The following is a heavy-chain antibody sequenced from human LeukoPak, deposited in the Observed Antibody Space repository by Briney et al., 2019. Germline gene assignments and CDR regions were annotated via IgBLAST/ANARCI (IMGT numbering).Heavy chain of an antibody. V-gene: IGHV4-59*01. CDR2: ILSSGST. CDR3: ARSLPGAIGAADF. CDR1: GVSIIGYY. J-gene: IGHJ4*02. Sequence: SETLSLTCTVSGVSIIGYYWSWIRQPPGKGLEWIAFILSSGSTGYNPSLKSRFTISVDTSKNHFSLKVTSMSAADTGVYYCARSLPGAIGAADFWGQGTLVTVSS. D-gene: IGHD6-13*01.